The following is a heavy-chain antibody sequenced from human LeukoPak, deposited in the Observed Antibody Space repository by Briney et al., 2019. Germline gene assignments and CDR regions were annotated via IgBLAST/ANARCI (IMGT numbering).Heavy chain of an antibody. CDR1: DDSITMYY. V-gene: IGHV4-59*01. D-gene: IGHD1-26*01. Sequence: SETLSLTCSVSDDSITMYYWTWIRQPPGKGLEWIGYVYHTGGTNFNPSLNGRVSISTDTTNNLFSLGLRSVTAEDTAVYFCARGRVASSSWDSTYYYYFYMDVWGKGTTVTVSS. J-gene: IGHJ6*03. CDR3: ARGRVASSSWDSTYYYYFYMDV. CDR2: VYHTGGT.